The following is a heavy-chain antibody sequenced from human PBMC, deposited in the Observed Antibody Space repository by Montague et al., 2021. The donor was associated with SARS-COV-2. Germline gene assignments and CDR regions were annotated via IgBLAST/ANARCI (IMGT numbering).Heavy chain of an antibody. CDR1: GVSVTDYY. CDR2: VFHNKGT. CDR3: VRHPHDDGLNGPPDF. Sequence: SETLSLTCTVSGVSVTDYYWSWIRQPPGKGLEWVGDVFHNKGTNFNPSLKSRVAISVDTSKNQFSLRLTSVTAADTAFYYCVRHPHDDGLNGPPDFWDQGTLVTVSS. D-gene: IGHD3-9*01. V-gene: IGHV4-59*08. J-gene: IGHJ1*01.